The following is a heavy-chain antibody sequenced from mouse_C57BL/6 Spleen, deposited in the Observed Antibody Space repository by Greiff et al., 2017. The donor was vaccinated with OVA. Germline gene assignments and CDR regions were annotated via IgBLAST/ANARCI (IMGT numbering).Heavy chain of an antibody. CDR3: ARVDYYGSSPYYYAMDY. D-gene: IGHD1-1*01. V-gene: IGHV1-50*01. J-gene: IGHJ4*01. CDR2: IDPSDSYI. Sequence: QVHVKQPGAELVKPGASVKLSCKASGYTFTSYWMQWVKQRPGQGLEWIGEIDPSDSYINYNQKFKGKATLTVDTSSSTAYMQLSSLTSEDSAVYYWARVDYYGSSPYYYAMDYWGQGTSVTVSS. CDR1: GYTFTSYW.